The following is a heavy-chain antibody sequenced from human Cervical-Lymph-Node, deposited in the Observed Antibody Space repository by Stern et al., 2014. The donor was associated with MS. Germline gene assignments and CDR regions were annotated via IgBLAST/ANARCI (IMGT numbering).Heavy chain of an antibody. D-gene: IGHD3-16*01. CDR1: GYTFRSYA. J-gene: IGHJ6*01. V-gene: IGHV1-3*01. Sequence: VQLVQSGAEVKKPGASVKVSCKASGYTFRSYAVHWVRQAPGQRPEWMGWINPGNGNTRYSQKFQGRVTITRDTSANIAYLELSSLRSQDTAVYYCARDLKEGNIMYYYGMDVWGQGTTVTVSS. CDR2: INPGNGNT. CDR3: ARDLKEGNIMYYYGMDV.